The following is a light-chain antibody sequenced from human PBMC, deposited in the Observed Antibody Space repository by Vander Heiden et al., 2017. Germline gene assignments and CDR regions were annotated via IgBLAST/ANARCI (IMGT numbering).Light chain of an antibody. Sequence: SYVLTHAPSVSVAPRQTARITCGGNNIGSKSGHWYQQNPGQAPVLGVYDDRDRPSGIPERFSGSNSGNTATLTISRGEAGDEADYYCQVWDSSRDHLVFGGGTKLTVL. V-gene: IGLV3-21*02. CDR2: DDR. J-gene: IGLJ3*02. CDR1: NIGSKS. CDR3: QVWDSSRDHLV.